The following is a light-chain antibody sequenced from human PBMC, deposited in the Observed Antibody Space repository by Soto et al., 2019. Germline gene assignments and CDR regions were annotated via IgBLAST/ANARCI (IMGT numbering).Light chain of an antibody. CDR3: QQYNSYGT. V-gene: IGKV1-5*01. J-gene: IGKJ1*01. CDR1: QSISSW. CDR2: DAS. Sequence: DIQITQSPSTLSASVGDRVTITCRASQSISSWLAWCQQKPGKAPKLLIYDASSLESGVPSRFSGSGSGTEFTLTISSLQPDDFATYYCQQYNSYGTFGQGTKVDSK.